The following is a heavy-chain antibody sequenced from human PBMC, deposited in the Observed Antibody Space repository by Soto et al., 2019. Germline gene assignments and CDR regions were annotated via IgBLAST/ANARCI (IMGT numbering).Heavy chain of an antibody. J-gene: IGHJ4*02. CDR3: AKGVRGGYYYDSSGYYPFDY. Sequence: QRGGSLRLSCAASGFTFSSYAMSWVRQAPGKGLEWVSAISGSDGSTYYADSVKGRFTISRDNSKNTLYLQMNSLRAEDTAVYYCAKGVRGGYYYDSSGYYPFDYWGQGTLVTVSS. D-gene: IGHD3-22*01. V-gene: IGHV3-23*01. CDR1: GFTFSSYA. CDR2: ISGSDGST.